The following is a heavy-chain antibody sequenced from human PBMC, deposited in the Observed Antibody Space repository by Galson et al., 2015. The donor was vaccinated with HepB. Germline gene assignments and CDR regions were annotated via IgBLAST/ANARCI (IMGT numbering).Heavy chain of an antibody. CDR1: GFTFSSYS. Sequence: SLRLSCAASGFTFSSYSMNWVRQAPGKGLEWVSSISSSSSYIYYADSVKGRFTISRDNAKNSLYLQINSLRAEDTAVYYCASGPSRLVYWGQGTLVTVSS. D-gene: IGHD3-9*01. CDR2: ISSSSSYI. CDR3: ASGPSRLVY. V-gene: IGHV3-21*01. J-gene: IGHJ4*02.